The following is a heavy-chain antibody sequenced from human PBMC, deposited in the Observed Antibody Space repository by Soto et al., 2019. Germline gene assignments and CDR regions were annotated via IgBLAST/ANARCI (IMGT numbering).Heavy chain of an antibody. CDR3: AKDFKDIVVVPAAIFHYYGMDG. V-gene: IGHV3-30*18. CDR2: ISYDGSNK. D-gene: IGHD2-2*02. CDR1: GVTFRSYG. J-gene: IGHJ6*02. Sequence: GGALGVSCSASGVTFRSYGMNWVRQAPGKGLEWVAVISYDGSNKYYADSVKGRFTISRDNSKNTLYLQMNSLRAEDTAVYYCAKDFKDIVVVPAAIFHYYGMDGWGQGTTVTVSS.